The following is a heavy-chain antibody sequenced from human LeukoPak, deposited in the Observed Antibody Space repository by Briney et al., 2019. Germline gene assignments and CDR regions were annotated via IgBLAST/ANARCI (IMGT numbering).Heavy chain of an antibody. CDR3: ARDELLNRNWFDP. CDR1: GFKFDDYG. D-gene: IGHD3-10*01. J-gene: IGHJ5*02. Sequence: GGSLRLSCRGSGFKFDDYGVTWVRQAPGKGLEWVSDINWNGDSTGYAHSVRGRFTISRDNSKNSVYLQMNSLRVEDTAFYYCARDELLNRNWFDPWGQGTLVTVSS. V-gene: IGHV3-20*04. CDR2: INWNGDST.